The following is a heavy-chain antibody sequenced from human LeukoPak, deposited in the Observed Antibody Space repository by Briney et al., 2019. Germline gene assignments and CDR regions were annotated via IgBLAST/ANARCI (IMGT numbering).Heavy chain of an antibody. CDR1: GGTFSSYA. Sequence: ASVKVSCMASGGTFSSYAISWVRPAPGQGLEWMGRIIPILGIANYAQKFQGRVTITADKSTSTAYMELSSLRSEDTAVYYCARGDGDYVLYGMDVWGQGTAVTVSS. D-gene: IGHD4-17*01. V-gene: IGHV1-69*04. J-gene: IGHJ6*02. CDR2: IIPILGIA. CDR3: ARGDGDYVLYGMDV.